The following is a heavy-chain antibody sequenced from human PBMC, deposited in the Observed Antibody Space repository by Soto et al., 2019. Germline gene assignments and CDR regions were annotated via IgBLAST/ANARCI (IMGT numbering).Heavy chain of an antibody. V-gene: IGHV1-69*01. CDR1: GGTFGSYA. D-gene: IGHD2-2*01. Sequence: QVQLVQSGAEVKKPGSSVKVSCKASGGTFGSYAFSWVRRAPGQGLEWMGGIIPASGAAHYAQKFQGRVTITADESTSTAYMELSSLSSQDTAVYYCATALGCRSTSCTLDYWGQGTRVIVSS. CDR3: ATALGCRSTSCTLDY. J-gene: IGHJ4*02. CDR2: IIPASGAA.